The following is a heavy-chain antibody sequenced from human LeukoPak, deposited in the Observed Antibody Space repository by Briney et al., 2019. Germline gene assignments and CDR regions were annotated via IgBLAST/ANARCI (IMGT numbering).Heavy chain of an antibody. J-gene: IGHJ4*02. CDR3: ARGYRDGYHWVNFDY. CDR2: IYTSGST. D-gene: IGHD5-24*01. Sequence: SETLSLTCTVSGGSISIYYWSCVRQPAGKGLECIGRIYTSGSTNYNPSLKRRVTISLDKSKNKFSLKLRSVPAEDTAVYYCARGYRDGYHWVNFDYWGQGTLVTVSS. CDR1: GGSISIYY. V-gene: IGHV4-4*07.